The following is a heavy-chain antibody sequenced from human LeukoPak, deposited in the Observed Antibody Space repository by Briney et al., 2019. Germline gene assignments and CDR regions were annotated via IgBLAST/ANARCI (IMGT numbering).Heavy chain of an antibody. V-gene: IGHV3-21*01. J-gene: IGHJ4*02. CDR3: ARDQELDFWSGYYI. CDR1: GFTFSSYS. Sequence: GGSLRLSCAASGFTFSSYSMNWVRQAPGKGLEWVSSISSSSSYIYYADSVKGRFTISRDNAKNSLYLQMNSLRAEDTAVYYCARDQELDFWSGYYIWGQGTLVTVSS. CDR2: ISSSSSYI. D-gene: IGHD3-3*01.